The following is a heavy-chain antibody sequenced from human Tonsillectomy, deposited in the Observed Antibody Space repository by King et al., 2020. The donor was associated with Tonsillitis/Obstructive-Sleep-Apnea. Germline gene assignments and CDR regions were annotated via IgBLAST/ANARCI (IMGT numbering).Heavy chain of an antibody. J-gene: IGHJ4*02. CDR2: IWYDGSDK. V-gene: IGHV3-33*06. Sequence: VQLVESGGGVVQPGRSLRLSCAASGFSFSTYGMHWVRQAPGKGLEWVAVIWYDGSDKYYADSVKGRFPISRDNSKNTVYLEMSSLRAEDTALYYCVKDHCGGNCYSDPYFDYWGQGTLVTVSS. CDR3: VKDHCGGNCYSDPYFDY. D-gene: IGHD2-21*01. CDR1: GFSFSTYG.